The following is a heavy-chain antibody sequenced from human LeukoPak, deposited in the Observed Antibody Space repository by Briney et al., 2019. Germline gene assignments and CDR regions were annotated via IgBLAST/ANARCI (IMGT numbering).Heavy chain of an antibody. V-gene: IGHV3-23*01. J-gene: IGHJ1*01. Sequence: GGSLRLSCTASGFTFSNYAMSWVRQAPGKGLEWVSAISGGGITIDYADSVKGRFTISRDNSKNTLYLQMNSLRAEDTALYYCAYWETRARFQQLGQGTLATVSS. CDR3: AYWETRARFQQ. CDR2: ISGGGITI. D-gene: IGHD1-26*01. CDR1: GFTFSNYA.